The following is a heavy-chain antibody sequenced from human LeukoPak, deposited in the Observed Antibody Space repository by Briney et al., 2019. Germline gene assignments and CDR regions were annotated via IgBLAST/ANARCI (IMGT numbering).Heavy chain of an antibody. V-gene: IGHV3-48*04. CDR2: ISSSSSTI. CDR3: ARSYSGSYLDYFDY. D-gene: IGHD1-26*01. CDR1: GFTFSNYS. Sequence: GGSLRLSCAASGFTFSNYSMNWVRQAPGKGLEWVSYISSSSSTIYYADSVKGRFTISRDNAKNSLYLQMNSLRAEDTAVYYCARSYSGSYLDYFDYWGQGTLVTVSS. J-gene: IGHJ4*02.